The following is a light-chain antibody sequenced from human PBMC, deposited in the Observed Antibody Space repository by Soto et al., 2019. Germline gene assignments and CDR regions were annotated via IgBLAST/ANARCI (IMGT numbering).Light chain of an antibody. J-gene: IGKJ1*01. V-gene: IGKV3-11*01. Sequence: ETVLTQSPATLSLSPGETATLSCRASESVDIYLAWYQQKPGQAPRLLIYHASNRATGIPARFSGSGSGTDFTLTISSLEPEDSAVYSCQQYASSPWTFGQGTKVEVK. CDR1: ESVDIY. CDR2: HAS. CDR3: QQYASSPWT.